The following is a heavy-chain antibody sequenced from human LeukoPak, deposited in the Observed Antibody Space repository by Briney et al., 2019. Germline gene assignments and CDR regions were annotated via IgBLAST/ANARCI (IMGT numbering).Heavy chain of an antibody. CDR3: AKASWFSSLDADR. D-gene: IGHD1-14*01. CDR1: GSSFSRFS. CDR2: IRGNGET. Sequence: AGSLRLSCAASGSSFSRFSMSWVRQRPARGLEWVSSIRGNGETFYTDSVKGRFTLSSDSSRNTLYFQLNNLRVADTAIYYCAKASWFSSLDADRWGEGTLVTVSS. V-gene: IGHV3-23*01. J-gene: IGHJ4*02.